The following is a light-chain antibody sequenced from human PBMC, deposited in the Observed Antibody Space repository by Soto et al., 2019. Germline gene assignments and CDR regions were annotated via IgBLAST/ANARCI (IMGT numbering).Light chain of an antibody. J-gene: IGLJ2*01. CDR2: DVT. V-gene: IGLV2-14*03. Sequence: QPVLTQPASVSGSPGQSITISCTGTSSDVGGYNYVSWHQHHPGKAPKLMIYDVTNRPSGVSNRFSGSKSGNTASLTISGLQAEDEADYYCSSYTSSNTVVFGGGTKLTVL. CDR1: SSDVGGYNY. CDR3: SSYTSSNTVV.